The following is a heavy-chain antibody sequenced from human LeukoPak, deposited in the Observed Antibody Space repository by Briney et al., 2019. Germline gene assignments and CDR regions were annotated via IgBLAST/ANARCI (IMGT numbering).Heavy chain of an antibody. D-gene: IGHD3-3*01. Sequence: GASVKVSCKASGYTFTGYYMHWVRQAPGQGLEWMGWINPNSGGTNYAQKFQDRVTMTRDTSISTAYMELSRLRSDDTAVYYCAREDYTLYYFDYWGQGTLVTVSS. CDR3: AREDYTLYYFDY. V-gene: IGHV1-2*02. J-gene: IGHJ4*02. CDR1: GYTFTGYY. CDR2: INPNSGGT.